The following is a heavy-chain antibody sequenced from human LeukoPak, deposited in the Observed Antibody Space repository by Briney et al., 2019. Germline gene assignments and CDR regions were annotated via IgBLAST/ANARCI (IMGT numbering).Heavy chain of an antibody. D-gene: IGHD2-15*01. V-gene: IGHV4-30-4*07. J-gene: IGHJ5*02. Sequence: KTSETLSLTCAVSGGSISSGGYSWSWIRQPPGKGLEWIGYIYYSGSTYYNPSLKSRVTISVDTSKNQFSLKLSSVTAADTAVYYCARARIALANWFDPWGQGTLVTVSS. CDR1: GGSISSGGYS. CDR2: IYYSGST. CDR3: ARARIALANWFDP.